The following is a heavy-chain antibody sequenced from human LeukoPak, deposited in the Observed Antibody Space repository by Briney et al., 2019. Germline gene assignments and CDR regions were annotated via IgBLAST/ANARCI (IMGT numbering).Heavy chain of an antibody. J-gene: IGHJ4*02. CDR2: INPNSGAT. Sequence: ASVKVSCKASGYTFIAYYLYWVRQAPGQGFEWMGWINPNSGATKYAQKFQARVTMTRDTSISTAYMELTSLRSDDTAVYFCARDGASSSSFYLDYWGQGTLVTVSS. D-gene: IGHD6-6*01. CDR3: ARDGASSSSFYLDY. V-gene: IGHV1-2*02. CDR1: GYTFIAYY.